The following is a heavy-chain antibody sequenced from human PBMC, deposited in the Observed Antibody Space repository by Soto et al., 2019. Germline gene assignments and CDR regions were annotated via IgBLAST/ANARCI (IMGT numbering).Heavy chain of an antibody. CDR2: ISGSGGST. D-gene: IGHD2-15*01. CDR1: GFTFSSYA. Sequence: PGGSLRLSCAASGFTFSSYAMSWVRQAPGKGLEWVSGISGSGGSTFYADSVKGRFTISRENSKNTLYLQMNSLRAEDAAVYYCAKDLVGSNADYYDYWGQGTLVTVSS. CDR3: AKDLVGSNADYYDY. J-gene: IGHJ4*02. V-gene: IGHV3-23*01.